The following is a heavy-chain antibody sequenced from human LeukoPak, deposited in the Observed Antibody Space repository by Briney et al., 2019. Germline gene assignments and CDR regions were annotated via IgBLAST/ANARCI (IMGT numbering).Heavy chain of an antibody. D-gene: IGHD5-24*01. CDR3: ARGPGGWRWLQFYGYYFDY. J-gene: IGHJ4*02. V-gene: IGHV1-8*03. CDR1: GYAFTSYD. CDR2: MNPNSGNT. Sequence: ASVKVSCTASGYAFTSYDINWGRQATGQRLEGMGGMNPNSGNTSYAQKFQGRGTITRNTAISTSCMELSSLRSEDTAVYYCARGPGGWRWLQFYGYYFDYWGQGTLVTVSS.